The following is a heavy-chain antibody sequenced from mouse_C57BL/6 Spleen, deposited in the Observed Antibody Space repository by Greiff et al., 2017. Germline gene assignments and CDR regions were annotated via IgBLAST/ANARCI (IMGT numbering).Heavy chain of an antibody. CDR1: GYSITSGYD. CDR3: ASGSSGYLLFAY. J-gene: IGHJ3*01. D-gene: IGHD3-2*02. V-gene: IGHV3-1*01. Sequence: EVKLQESGPGMVKPSQSLSLTCTVTGYSITSGYDWHWIRHFPGNKLEWMGYISYSGSTNYNPSLKSRISITHDTSNNHFFLKLNSVTTEDTATYYCASGSSGYLLFAYWGQGTLVTVSA. CDR2: ISYSGST.